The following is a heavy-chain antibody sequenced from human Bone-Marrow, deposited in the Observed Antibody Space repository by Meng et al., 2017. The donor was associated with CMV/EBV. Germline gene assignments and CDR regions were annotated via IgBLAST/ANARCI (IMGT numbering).Heavy chain of an antibody. CDR2: ISYDGSNK. Sequence: QGQLVESGGGVVQPGRSLRLSCAASGFTFSSYAMHWVRQAPGKGLEWVAVISYDGSNKYYADSVKGRFTISRDNSKNTLYLQMNSLRAEDTAVYYCARGAVGPSGDYWGQGTLVTVSS. CDR1: GFTFSSYA. J-gene: IGHJ4*02. CDR3: ARGAVGPSGDY. D-gene: IGHD1-26*01. V-gene: IGHV3-30-3*01.